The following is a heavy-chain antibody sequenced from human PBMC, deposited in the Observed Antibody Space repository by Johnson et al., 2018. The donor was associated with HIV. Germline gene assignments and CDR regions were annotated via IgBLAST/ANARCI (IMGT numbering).Heavy chain of an antibody. CDR1: GFTFRSYG. CDR3: AKGGYSGCSVCAFDI. D-gene: IGHD6-19*01. CDR2: ISYDGSHK. V-gene: IGHV3-30*18. J-gene: IGHJ3*02. Sequence: LVESGGGVVQPGRSLRLSCAASGFTFRSYGMHWVRQAPGKGLEWVAVISYDGSHKYYGDSVKGRFTISRDSSKNTVYLQMNSLTTEDTAMYYCAKGGYSGCSVCAFDIWGQGTMVNVSS.